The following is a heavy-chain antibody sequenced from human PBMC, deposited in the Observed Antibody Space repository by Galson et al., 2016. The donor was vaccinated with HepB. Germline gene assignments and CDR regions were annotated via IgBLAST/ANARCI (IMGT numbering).Heavy chain of an antibody. Sequence: SLRLSCAASGFTFDDCGMSWVRQTPGKGLEWVSGINWNGGSTGYADSVKGRFTISRDNAKNSLYLQMNSLRAEDTALYYCARAPYLYLAAAAYYFDYWGQGTLVTVSS. V-gene: IGHV3-20*04. CDR2: INWNGGST. CDR1: GFTFDDCG. D-gene: IGHD6-13*01. CDR3: ARAPYLYLAAAAYYFDY. J-gene: IGHJ4*02.